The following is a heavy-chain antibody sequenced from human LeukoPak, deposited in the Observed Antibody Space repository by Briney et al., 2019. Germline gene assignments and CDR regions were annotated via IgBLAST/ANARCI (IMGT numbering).Heavy chain of an antibody. Sequence: SQTLSLTCTVSGGSITSYNCSWIWQPPGQGMGRIRYIYYCGSTNNNRALKSRVTITVDTSQHQISVKLSSVTAADTAVYYCARGPNFQLWYAFDIWGQGTMVTVSS. V-gene: IGHV4-59*01. D-gene: IGHD5-18*01. CDR2: IYYCGST. J-gene: IGHJ3*02. CDR3: ARGPNFQLWYAFDI. CDR1: GGSITSYN.